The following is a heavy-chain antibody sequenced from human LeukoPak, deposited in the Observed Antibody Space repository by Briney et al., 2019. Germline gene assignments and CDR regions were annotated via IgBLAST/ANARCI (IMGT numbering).Heavy chain of an antibody. CDR1: GFTFSSYE. CDR2: ISSSGSTI. D-gene: IGHD2-2*01. V-gene: IGHV3-48*03. J-gene: IGHJ4*02. Sequence: GGSLRLSCAASGFTFSSYEMNWVRQAPGKGLEWVSYISSSGSTIYYADSVKGRFTISRDNAKNSLYLQMNSLRAEDTAVYYCAKSPGGYCTSTSCSGIDYWGQGTLVIVSS. CDR3: AKSPGGYCTSTSCSGIDY.